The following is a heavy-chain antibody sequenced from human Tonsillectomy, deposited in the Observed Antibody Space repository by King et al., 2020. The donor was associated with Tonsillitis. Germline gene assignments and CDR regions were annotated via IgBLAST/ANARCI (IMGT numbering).Heavy chain of an antibody. V-gene: IGHV4-34*01. CDR3: ARGPYSGSGRNNWFDP. J-gene: IGHJ5*02. CDR1: GGSFSGYY. Sequence: VQLQQWGAGLLKPSETLSLTCAVYGGSFSGYYWSWIRQPPGKGLEWIGKINHSGSTNYNPSLKSRVTITVDTSKNQFSLKLSSVTAADTAVYYCARGPYSGSGRNNWFDPWGQGPLVTVSS. CDR2: INHSGST. D-gene: IGHD3-10*01.